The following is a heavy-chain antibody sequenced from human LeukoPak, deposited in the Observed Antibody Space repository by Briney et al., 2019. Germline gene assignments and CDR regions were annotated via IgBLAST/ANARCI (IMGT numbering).Heavy chain of an antibody. CDR1: GYTFTSYD. J-gene: IGHJ6*03. CDR3: ARGVVWWLRDYYYYYMDV. D-gene: IGHD5-12*01. CDR2: MNPNSGNT. Sequence: GASVKVSCKASGYTFTSYDINWVRQATGQGLEWMGWMNPNSGNTGYAQKFQGRVTMTRDMSTSTVYMELSSLRSEDTAVYYCARGVVWWLRDYYYYYMDVWGKGTTVTVSS. V-gene: IGHV1-8*02.